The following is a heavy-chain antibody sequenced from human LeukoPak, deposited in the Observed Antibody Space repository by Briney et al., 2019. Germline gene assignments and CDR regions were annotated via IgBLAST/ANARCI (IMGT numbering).Heavy chain of an antibody. CDR3: ARVDYSSGFYYYYYMDV. CDR1: GGSLSSHY. V-gene: IGHV4-59*11. Sequence: SETLSLTCTVSGGSLSSHYWSWIRQPPGKGLEWIGYIYYSGSTNYNPSLKSRVTISVGTSKNQFSLKLSSVTAADTAVYYCARVDYSSGFYYYYYMDVWGKGTTVTVSS. J-gene: IGHJ6*03. CDR2: IYYSGST. D-gene: IGHD3-22*01.